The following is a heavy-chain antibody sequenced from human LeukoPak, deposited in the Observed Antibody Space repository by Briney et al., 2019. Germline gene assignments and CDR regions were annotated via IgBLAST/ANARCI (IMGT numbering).Heavy chain of an antibody. CDR3: AAQPCSVGRCYLDY. J-gene: IGHJ4*02. CDR2: IWYDGSNK. V-gene: IGHV3-33*01. D-gene: IGHD2-15*01. Sequence: GGSLRLSCAASGFTFSSYGMHWVRQAPGKGLEWVAVIWYDGSNKYYADSVKGRFTISRDNSKNTLYLQMNSLRAEDTAVYYCAAQPCSVGRCYLDYWGQGTLVTVSS. CDR1: GFTFSSYG.